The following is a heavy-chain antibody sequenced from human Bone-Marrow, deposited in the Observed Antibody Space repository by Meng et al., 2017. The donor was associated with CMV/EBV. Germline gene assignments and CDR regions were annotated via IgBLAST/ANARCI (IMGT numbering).Heavy chain of an antibody. D-gene: IGHD3-10*02. J-gene: IGHJ4*02. CDR3: AKDNHTTIGGGGFDY. V-gene: IGHV3-48*03. CDR1: GFTFSSYE. Sequence: GESLKISCAASGFTFSSYEMNWVRQAPGKGLEWVSYISSSGSTIYYADSVKGRFTISRDNSKNTLYLQMNSLRAEDTAVYYCAKDNHTTIGGGGFDYWGQGTLVTVSS. CDR2: ISSSGSTI.